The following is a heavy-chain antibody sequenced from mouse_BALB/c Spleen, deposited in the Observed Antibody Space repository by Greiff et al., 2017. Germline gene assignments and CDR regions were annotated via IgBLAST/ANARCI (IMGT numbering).Heavy chain of an antibody. Sequence: EVQGVESGGGLVKPGGSLKLSCAASGFTFSSYAMSWVRQSPEKRLEWVAEISSGGSYTYYPDTVTGRFTISRDNAKNTLYLEMSSLRSEDTAMYYCAREDAFYAMDYWGQGTSVTVSS. J-gene: IGHJ4*01. CDR2: ISSGGSYT. CDR3: AREDAFYAMDY. V-gene: IGHV5-9-4*01. CDR1: GFTFSSYA.